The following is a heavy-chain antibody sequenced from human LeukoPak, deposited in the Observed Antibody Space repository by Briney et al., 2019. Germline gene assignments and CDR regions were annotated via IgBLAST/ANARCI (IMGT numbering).Heavy chain of an antibody. D-gene: IGHD3-22*01. CDR1: GGSISSYY. J-gene: IGHJ5*02. Sequence: PSETPSLTCTVSGGSISSYYWSWIRQPPGKGLEWIGYIYYSGSTNYNPSLKSRVTISVDTSKNQFSLKLSSVTAADTAVYYCVRGHMRVGPWGQGTLVTVSS. V-gene: IGHV4-59*01. CDR2: IYYSGST. CDR3: VRGHMRVGP.